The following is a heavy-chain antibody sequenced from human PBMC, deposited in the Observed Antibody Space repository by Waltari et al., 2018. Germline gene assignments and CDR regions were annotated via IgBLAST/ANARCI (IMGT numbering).Heavy chain of an antibody. J-gene: IGHJ3*02. CDR1: GYSISSGYS. D-gene: IGHD3-3*01. CDR2: IYHSGST. Sequence: QVQLQESGPGLVKPSETLSLTCAVSGYSISSGYSWGWIRQPPGKGLEWIGSIYHSGSTYYNPSLKSRVTISVDTSKNQFSLKLSSVTAADTAVYYCARLLRWREDAFDIWGQGTMVTVSS. CDR3: ARLLRWREDAFDI. V-gene: IGHV4-38-2*01.